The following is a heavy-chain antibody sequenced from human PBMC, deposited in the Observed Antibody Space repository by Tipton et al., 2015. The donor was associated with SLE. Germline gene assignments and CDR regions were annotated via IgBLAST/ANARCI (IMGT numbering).Heavy chain of an antibody. Sequence: TQSLTCTVSGGSISSGGYYWSWIRQHPGKGLEWIGYIYYSGSTYYNPSLKSRVTISVDTSKNQFSLKLSSVTAADTAVYYCAREGEVTTSPYYFDYWGQGTLVTVSS. CDR1: GGSISSGGYY. CDR2: IYYSGST. CDR3: AREGEVTTSPYYFDY. D-gene: IGHD4-17*01. V-gene: IGHV4-31*03. J-gene: IGHJ4*02.